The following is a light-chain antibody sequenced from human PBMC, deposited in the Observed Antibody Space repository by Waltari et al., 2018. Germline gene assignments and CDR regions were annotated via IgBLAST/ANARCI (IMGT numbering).Light chain of an antibody. CDR1: SSDIGGYKY. CDR2: DFD. Sequence: QSALTQPRSVSGSPGQSVTLSCTGTSSDIGGYKYVSWYQQHPGKAPKLVISDFDKRPAGVPVRFSGSKAGNTASLTISGLQTDDDADYYCCSYAGRYTSVFGRGTRVTVL. J-gene: IGLJ2*01. CDR3: CSYAGRYTSV. V-gene: IGLV2-11*01.